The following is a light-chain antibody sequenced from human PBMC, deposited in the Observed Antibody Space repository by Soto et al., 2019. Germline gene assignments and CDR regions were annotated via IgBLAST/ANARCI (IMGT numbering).Light chain of an antibody. J-gene: IGKJ4*01. CDR2: DAF. CDR1: QSVGSS. V-gene: IGKV3D-15*01. Sequence: EIVMTQSPATLSVTPGERATLSCRASQSVGSSLAWYQQRPGQAPRLLIYDAFIRATGIPARFSGSESGTDFTLTISSLQSEDFAVYYCQQYDSWPLTFGGGTKVDI. CDR3: QQYDSWPLT.